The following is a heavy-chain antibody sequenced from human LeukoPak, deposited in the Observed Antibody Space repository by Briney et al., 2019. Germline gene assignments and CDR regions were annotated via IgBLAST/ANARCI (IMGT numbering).Heavy chain of an antibody. CDR3: ARDPGVSGGGNSGAFDI. J-gene: IGHJ3*02. CDR2: ISGSGTE. D-gene: IGHD4-23*01. Sequence: GGSLRLSCAASGFTFSSYEMNWVRQAPGKGLEWVSYISGSGTEYYADSVRGRFTISRDNAQNSLYLQMNSLRAEDTAVYFCARDPGVSGGGNSGAFDIWGQGTMVTVSS. CDR1: GFTFSSYE. V-gene: IGHV3-48*03.